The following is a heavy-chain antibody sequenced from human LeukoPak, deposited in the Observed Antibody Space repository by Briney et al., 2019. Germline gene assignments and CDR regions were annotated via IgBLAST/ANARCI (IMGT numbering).Heavy chain of an antibody. Sequence: ASVKVSCKASGYTFTGYYIHWVRQAPGQGPEWMGWINPNRGGTNYAPKFQGRVFMTRDTSISAAYMELSRLTSDDTAVYFCARSVTKGMATIHGNYYYYYMDVWGKGPRSPSP. D-gene: IGHD5-24*01. J-gene: IGHJ6*03. CDR1: GYTFTGYY. CDR3: ARSVTKGMATIHGNYYYYYMDV. CDR2: INPNRGGT. V-gene: IGHV1-2*02.